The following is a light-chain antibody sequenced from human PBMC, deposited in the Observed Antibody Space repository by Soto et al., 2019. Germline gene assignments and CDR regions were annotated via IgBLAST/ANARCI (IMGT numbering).Light chain of an antibody. CDR3: QQYGSSGT. CDR1: QSVAGS. V-gene: IGKV3-20*01. CDR2: GAS. Sequence: EVVLTQSASTVSLSPGERAILSCRASQSVAGSLAWYQQKPGQAPRLLIFGASFRATGIPDRFSGSGSGTDFTLTISRLEPEDFAVYYCQQYGSSGTFGQGTKVDI. J-gene: IGKJ1*01.